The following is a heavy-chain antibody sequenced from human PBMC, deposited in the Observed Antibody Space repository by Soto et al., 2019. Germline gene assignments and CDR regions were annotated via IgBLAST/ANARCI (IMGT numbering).Heavy chain of an antibody. Sequence: QVQLVESGGGVVQPGRSLRLSCAASGFTFSSYGMHWVRQAPGKGLEWVAVIWYDGSNKYYADSVKGRFTISRDNSKNTLYLQMNSLRAEDTAVYYCAREWSLGPAMVINYGMDVWGQGTTVTVSS. V-gene: IGHV3-33*01. CDR3: AREWSLGPAMVINYGMDV. CDR2: IWYDGSNK. D-gene: IGHD5-18*01. J-gene: IGHJ6*02. CDR1: GFTFSSYG.